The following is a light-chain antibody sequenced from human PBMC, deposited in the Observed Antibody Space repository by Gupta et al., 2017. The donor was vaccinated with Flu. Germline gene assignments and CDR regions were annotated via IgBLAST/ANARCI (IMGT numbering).Light chain of an antibody. CDR1: KSNVGGYY. CDR3: ASWDSSLNAVV. CDR2: QNN. J-gene: IGLJ1*01. V-gene: IGLV1-51*01. Sequence: QSVLTQPLSVSAAPGQKVTISCSGTKSNVGGYYVSWYQHVPGTTPTLLIYQNNVRPADIPDRFSASKSGSTATLAIGGLQDGDEADYYCASWDSSLNAVVFGTGTKLTVL.